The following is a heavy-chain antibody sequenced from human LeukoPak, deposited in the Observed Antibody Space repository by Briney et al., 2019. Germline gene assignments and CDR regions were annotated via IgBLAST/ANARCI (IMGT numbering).Heavy chain of an antibody. J-gene: IGHJ1*01. D-gene: IGHD6-19*01. CDR2: IIPIFGTA. CDR3: ARAEDSSGWYRKGYFQH. Sequence: SVKVSCKASGGTFSSYAISWVRQAPGQGLEWMGGIIPIFGTANYAQKFQGRVTMTRDTSTSTVYMELSSLRSEDTAVYYCARAEDSSGWYRKGYFQHWGQGTLVTVSS. V-gene: IGHV1-69*05. CDR1: GGTFSSYA.